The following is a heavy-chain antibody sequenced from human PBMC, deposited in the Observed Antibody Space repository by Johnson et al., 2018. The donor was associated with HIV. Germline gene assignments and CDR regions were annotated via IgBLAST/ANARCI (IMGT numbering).Heavy chain of an antibody. D-gene: IGHD5-24*01. Sequence: QVHLVESGGNVVQPGRSLRLSCAASGFSFNTYGMHWVRQAPGKGLEWVAVIWYDGSNKFYLDSVKGRFTISRDNSKNTVYLQMSSLRDEDAAVYYCAKDVGDGYNRWGAFDFWGQGTLVTVSS. V-gene: IGHV3-33*06. CDR1: GFSFNTYG. CDR2: IWYDGSNK. J-gene: IGHJ3*01. CDR3: AKDVGDGYNRWGAFDF.